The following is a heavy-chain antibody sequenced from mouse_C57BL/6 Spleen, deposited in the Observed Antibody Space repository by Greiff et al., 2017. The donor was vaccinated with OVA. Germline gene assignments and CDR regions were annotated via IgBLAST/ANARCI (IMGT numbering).Heavy chain of an antibody. D-gene: IGHD3-2*02. CDR2: IYPRSGNT. CDR3: ATAQATEGFAY. J-gene: IGHJ3*01. V-gene: IGHV1-81*01. Sequence: QVQLQQSGAELARPGASVKLSCKASGYTFTSYGISWVKQRTGQGLEWIGEIYPRSGNTYYNEKFKGKATLTADKSSSTAYMELRSLTSEDSAVYFCATAQATEGFAYWGQGTLVTVSA. CDR1: GYTFTSYG.